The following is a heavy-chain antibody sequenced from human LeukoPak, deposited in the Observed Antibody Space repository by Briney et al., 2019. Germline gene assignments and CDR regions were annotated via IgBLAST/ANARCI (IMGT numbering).Heavy chain of an antibody. J-gene: IGHJ4*02. CDR2: VYYSGST. CDR1: GGSITSSSSY. D-gene: IGHD6-19*01. Sequence: PSETLSLTCTVSGGSITSSSSYWGWIRQPPGKGLEWIGSVYYSGSTYYNPSLRSRVTISVDTSKNQFSLKLSSVTAADTAVYYCARHWRYSRGWYRGGCGYWGQGTLVTVSS. CDR3: ARHWRYSRGWYRGGCGY. V-gene: IGHV4-39*01.